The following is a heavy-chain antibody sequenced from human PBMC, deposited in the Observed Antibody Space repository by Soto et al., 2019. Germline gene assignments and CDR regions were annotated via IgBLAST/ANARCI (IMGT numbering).Heavy chain of an antibody. D-gene: IGHD3-3*02. V-gene: IGHV3-9*01. CDR3: AKDRSLAGAGGMDV. Sequence: LRLSCADSGFPVEACGMRWVRPAPGKGLEWVSTISWNSGSIGYADSVKGRFTISRGNAKNSLYLQMNSLRPEDTALYYCAKDRSLAGAGGMDVWGQGTTVTVSS. CDR2: ISWNSGSI. J-gene: IGHJ6*02. CDR1: GFPVEACG.